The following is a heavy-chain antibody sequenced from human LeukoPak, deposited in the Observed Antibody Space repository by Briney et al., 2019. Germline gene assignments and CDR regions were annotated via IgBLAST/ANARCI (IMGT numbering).Heavy chain of an antibody. J-gene: IGHJ4*02. Sequence: GGSLRLSCAASGFTFSSYAMSWVRQAPGKGLEWVSGIGTSGSGTYYADSVKGRFTISRDNSKNSLYLLMNNLRAEDTAIYYCAKRNNREFDYWGQGTLVTVSS. CDR1: GFTFSSYA. V-gene: IGHV3-23*01. CDR2: IGTSGSGT. CDR3: AKRNNREFDY. D-gene: IGHD1-14*01.